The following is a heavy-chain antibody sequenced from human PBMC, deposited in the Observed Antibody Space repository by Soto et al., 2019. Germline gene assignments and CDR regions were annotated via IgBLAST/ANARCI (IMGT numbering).Heavy chain of an antibody. CDR3: AREYYEILTGYYNHAFDI. V-gene: IGHV4-31*03. D-gene: IGHD3-9*01. CDR1: GGSISSGGYY. Sequence: SETLSLTCTVSGGSISSGGYYWSWIRQHPGKGLEWIGYIYYSGSTYYNPSLKSRVTISVDTSKNQFSLKLSSVTAADTAVYYCAREYYEILTGYYNHAFDIGGQGTMVTV. J-gene: IGHJ3*02. CDR2: IYYSGST.